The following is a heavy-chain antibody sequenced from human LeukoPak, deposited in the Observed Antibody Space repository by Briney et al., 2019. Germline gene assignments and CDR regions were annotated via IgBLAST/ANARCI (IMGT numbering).Heavy chain of an antibody. V-gene: IGHV3-53*04. CDR1: GFTVSSNY. CDR3: AKGPEGYIGY. Sequence: GGSLRLSCAASGFTVSSNYMCWVRQAPGKGLEWVSVIYSGGSTYYADSVKGRFTISRHNSKNTLYLQMNSLRAEDTAVYYCAKGPEGYIGYWGQGTLVTVSS. D-gene: IGHD6-13*01. J-gene: IGHJ4*02. CDR2: IYSGGST.